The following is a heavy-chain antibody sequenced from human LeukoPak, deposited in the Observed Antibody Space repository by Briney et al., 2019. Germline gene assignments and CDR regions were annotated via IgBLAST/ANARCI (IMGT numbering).Heavy chain of an antibody. D-gene: IGHD2-2*01. CDR2: IYHSGST. V-gene: IGHV4-30-2*01. CDR3: ARHVRLPAAILDAFDI. Sequence: SQTLSLTCAVSGGSISSGGYSWSWIRQPPGKGLEWIGYIYHSGSTYYNPSLKSRVTISVDRSKNQFSLKLCSVTAADTAVYYCARHVRLPAAILDAFDIWGQGTMVTVSS. J-gene: IGHJ3*02. CDR1: GGSISSGGYS.